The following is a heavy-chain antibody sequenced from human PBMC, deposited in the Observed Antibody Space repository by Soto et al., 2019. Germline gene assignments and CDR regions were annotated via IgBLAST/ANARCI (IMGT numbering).Heavy chain of an antibody. D-gene: IGHD3-10*01. CDR2: INHSGST. CDR3: ARAGVPMVRGVIIY. J-gene: IGHJ4*02. Sequence: PSETLSLTCAVYGGSFSGYYWSWIRQPPGKGLEWIGEINHSGSTNYNPSLKSRVTISVDTSKNQFSLELSSVTAADTAVYYCARAGVPMVRGVIIYWGQGTLVTVSS. V-gene: IGHV4-34*01. CDR1: GGSFSGYY.